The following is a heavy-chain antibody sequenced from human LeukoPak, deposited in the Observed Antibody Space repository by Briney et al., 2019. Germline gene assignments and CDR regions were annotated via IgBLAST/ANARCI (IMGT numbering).Heavy chain of an antibody. CDR3: ARSKTFSGSYRYYGMDV. V-gene: IGHV3-21*01. J-gene: IGHJ6*02. Sequence: GGSLRLSCAASGFTLSSHSINWVRQAPGKGLEWVSSISDSGSDIYYADSVKGRFTISRDNAKNSLFLQMNSLRAEHTAVYYCARSKTFSGSYRYYGMDVWGQGTTVTVSS. D-gene: IGHD1-26*01. CDR1: GFTLSSHS. CDR2: ISDSGSDI.